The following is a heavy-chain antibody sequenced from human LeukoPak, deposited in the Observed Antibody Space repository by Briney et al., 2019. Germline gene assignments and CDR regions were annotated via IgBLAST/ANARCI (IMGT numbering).Heavy chain of an antibody. CDR2: MNPNSGNT. CDR1: GYTFTSYD. D-gene: IGHD7-27*01. J-gene: IGHJ4*02. Sequence: ASVKVSCKASGYTFTSYDINWVRQATGQQLEWMGWMNPNSGNTGNAQKFQGRVTMTRNTSISTAYMELSSLRSEDTAVYYCARGPPNWGFDYWGQGTLVTVSS. V-gene: IGHV1-8*01. CDR3: ARGPPNWGFDY.